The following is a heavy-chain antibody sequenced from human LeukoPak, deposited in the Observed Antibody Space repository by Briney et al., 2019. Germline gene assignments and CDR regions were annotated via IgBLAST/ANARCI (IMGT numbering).Heavy chain of an antibody. J-gene: IGHJ4*02. CDR2: ISGSGGST. Sequence: GGTLRLSCAASGFTFSSYAMSWVRQAPGKGLEWVSAISGSGGSTYYADSVKGRFTISRDNSKNTLYLQMNSLRAEDTAVYYCAKDSSSWTTTITNFDYWGQGTLVTVSS. CDR1: GFTFSSYA. V-gene: IGHV3-23*01. CDR3: AKDSSSWTTTITNFDY. D-gene: IGHD6-13*01.